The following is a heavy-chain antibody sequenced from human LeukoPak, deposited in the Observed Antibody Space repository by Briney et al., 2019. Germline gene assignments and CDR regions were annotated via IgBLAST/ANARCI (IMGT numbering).Heavy chain of an antibody. V-gene: IGHV3-23*01. J-gene: IGHJ4*02. CDR2: ISGSGGST. D-gene: IGHD3-10*01. CDR1: GFTFSSYA. CDR3: ATASLLWFGELVDY. Sequence: GGSLRLSCAASGFTFSSYAMSWVRQAPGEGLEWGSAISGSGGSTYYADSVKGRFTISRDNSKNTLYLQMNSLRAEDTAVYYCATASLLWFGELVDYWGQGTLVTVSS.